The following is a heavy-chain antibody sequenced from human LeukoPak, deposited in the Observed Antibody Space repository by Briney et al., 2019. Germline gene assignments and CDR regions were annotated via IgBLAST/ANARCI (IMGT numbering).Heavy chain of an antibody. D-gene: IGHD1-1*01. Sequence: GGSLRLSCAASGFTFSNYGMSWVRQAPGKGLEWVSSISGSGDSTYYADSVKGRFTISRDNSKNTLYLQMNSLRAEDTAVYYCAKGELERRTSYYMDVWGKGTTVTISS. CDR2: ISGSGDST. J-gene: IGHJ6*03. V-gene: IGHV3-23*01. CDR1: GFTFSNYG. CDR3: AKGELERRTSYYMDV.